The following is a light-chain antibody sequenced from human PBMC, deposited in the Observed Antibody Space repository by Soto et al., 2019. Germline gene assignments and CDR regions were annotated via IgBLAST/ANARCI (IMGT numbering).Light chain of an antibody. CDR3: QQYNDYIT. CDR2: AAS. CDR1: QSVSRN. J-gene: IGKJ5*01. Sequence: EVVMTQSPATLSMSPGDSATLFCRASQSVSRNLAWYQHKRGQAPRLLIYAASTSATGIPARFSGSGSGTEFTLTISSLQSEDFAVYYWQQYNDYITFGQGTRLE. V-gene: IGKV3-15*01.